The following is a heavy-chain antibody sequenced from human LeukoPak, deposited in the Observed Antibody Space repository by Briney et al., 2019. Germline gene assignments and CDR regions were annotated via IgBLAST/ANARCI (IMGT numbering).Heavy chain of an antibody. CDR1: GYTFTSYG. CDR3: ARYSLMLYAIDPHDY. D-gene: IGHD2-8*01. Sequence: ASVKVSCKASGYTFTSYGISWVRQAPGQGLEWMGWISAYNGNTNYAQKLQGRVTMTTDTSTSTAYMELRSLRSDDTAVYYCARYSLMLYAIDPHDYWGQGTLVTVSS. J-gene: IGHJ4*02. V-gene: IGHV1-18*01. CDR2: ISAYNGNT.